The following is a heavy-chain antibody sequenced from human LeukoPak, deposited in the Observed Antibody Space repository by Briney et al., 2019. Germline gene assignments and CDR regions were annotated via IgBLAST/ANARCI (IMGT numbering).Heavy chain of an antibody. J-gene: IGHJ4*02. CDR3: ARFGIGQLVPVLAFDY. CDR2: ISYDGSNE. D-gene: IGHD6-6*01. V-gene: IGHV3-30-3*01. Sequence: GGSLRLSCAASGFTFSSYAMHWVRQAPGKGLEWVAVISYDGSNEYYADSVKGRFTISRDNSKNTLYLQMNSLRAEDTAVYYCARFGIGQLVPVLAFDYWGQGTLVTVSS. CDR1: GFTFSSYA.